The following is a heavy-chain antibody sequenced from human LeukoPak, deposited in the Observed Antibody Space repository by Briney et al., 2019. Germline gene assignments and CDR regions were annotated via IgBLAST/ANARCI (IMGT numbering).Heavy chain of an antibody. V-gene: IGHV3-9*01. D-gene: IGHD5-24*01. J-gene: IGHJ4*02. Sequence: GGSLRLSCADSGFTFDGYAMHWVRQAPGKGLEWVTGISWNSGSIGYADSVKGRFTISRDNAKNSLYLQMNSLRAEDTALYYCAKDRSVRLQPGGAFDYWGQGTLVTVSS. CDR1: GFTFDGYA. CDR3: AKDRSVRLQPGGAFDY. CDR2: ISWNSGSI.